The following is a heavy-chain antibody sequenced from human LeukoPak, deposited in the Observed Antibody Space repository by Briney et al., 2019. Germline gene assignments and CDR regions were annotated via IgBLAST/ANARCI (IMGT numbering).Heavy chain of an antibody. CDR1: GGXIXTTNW. J-gene: IGHJ4*02. V-gene: IGHV4-4*02. D-gene: IGHD1-26*01. CDR3: TRESGAFSPFGF. Sequence: SETLSLTCAVSGGXIXTTNWWSXVRQPPGKGLEWIGEVHLSGATNYNLSLESRVSMSIDKSKNHLSLEVTSVTAADTAIYYCTRESGAFSPFGFWGQGTLVTVSS. CDR2: VHLSGAT.